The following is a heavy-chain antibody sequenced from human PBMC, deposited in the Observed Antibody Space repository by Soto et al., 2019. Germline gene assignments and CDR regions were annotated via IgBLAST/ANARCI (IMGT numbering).Heavy chain of an antibody. CDR2: ITGSGDNT. J-gene: IGHJ3*02. CDR3: AKDLVEMATVDAFDI. Sequence: QTVGSLRLSCAVSGFIFSSYAMSWVRQTPGGGLQWVSAITGSGDNTYYADSVKGRFIVSRDNSKNTLFLQMNSLRAEDTAVYYCAKDLVEMATVDAFDIWGQGTMVTVSS. V-gene: IGHV3-23*01. D-gene: IGHD4-4*01. CDR1: GFIFSSYA.